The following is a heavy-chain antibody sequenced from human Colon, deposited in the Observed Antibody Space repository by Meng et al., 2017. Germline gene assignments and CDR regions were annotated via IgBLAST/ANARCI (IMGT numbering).Heavy chain of an antibody. V-gene: IGHV1-18*01. CDR2: ISCYNGDT. J-gene: IGHJ4*02. CDR3: ARDPSNTSGRYAYFDY. Sequence: QVQLVQSGAAVKKPGASVRVSCKASGYTFTHHGISWIRQAPGQGLEWMGWISCYNGDTNYAQKLQGRVTMTTDASTNTAYMDLRGLRSDDTAVYYCARDPSNTSGRYAYFDYWGQGTLVTVSS. D-gene: IGHD6-19*01. CDR1: GYTFTHHG.